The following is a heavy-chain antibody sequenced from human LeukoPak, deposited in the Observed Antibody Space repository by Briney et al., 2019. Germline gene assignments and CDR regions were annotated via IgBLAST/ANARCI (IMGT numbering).Heavy chain of an antibody. D-gene: IGHD3-10*01. CDR3: ARGGSGSYYPNY. CDR1: GFTDSSNY. CDR2: IYIGGST. V-gene: IGHV3-66*01. J-gene: IGHJ4*02. Sequence: PGGSLRLSCAASGFTDSSNYMSWVRQAPGKGLDWVSVIYIGGSTYYADSVTGRFTISRDNSKNTLYLQMNSLRAEDTAVYYCARGGSGSYYPNYWGQGTLVTVSS.